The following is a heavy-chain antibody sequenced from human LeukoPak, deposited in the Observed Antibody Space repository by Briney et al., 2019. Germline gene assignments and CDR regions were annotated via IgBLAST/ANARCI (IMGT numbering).Heavy chain of an antibody. CDR1: GIPFSSFG. D-gene: IGHD4-17*01. CDR2: IWYDGSNK. CDR3: ARDATVTAGPFDP. V-gene: IGHV3-33*01. Sequence: SGGSLRLSCAAPGIPFSSFGMHWLRQAPGKGLEWVAFIWYDGSNKYYADSVKGRFTISRDNSKNTLYLQMNSLTAEDTAVYYCARDATVTAGPFDPWGGGTLVTVSS. J-gene: IGHJ5*02.